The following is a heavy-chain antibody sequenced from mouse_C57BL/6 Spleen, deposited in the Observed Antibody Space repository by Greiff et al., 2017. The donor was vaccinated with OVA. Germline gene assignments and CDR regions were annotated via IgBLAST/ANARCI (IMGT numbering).Heavy chain of an antibody. V-gene: IGHV1-53*01. J-gene: IGHJ1*03. Sequence: QVQLQQPGTELVKPGASVKLSCKASGYTFTSYWMHWVKQRPGQGLEWIGNINPSNGGTNYNEKFKSQATLTVDKSSSTAYMQLSSLTSEDSAVYDCARTLITTVVATGYFDVWGTGTTVTVSS. D-gene: IGHD1-1*01. CDR2: INPSNGGT. CDR3: ARTLITTVVATGYFDV. CDR1: GYTFTSYW.